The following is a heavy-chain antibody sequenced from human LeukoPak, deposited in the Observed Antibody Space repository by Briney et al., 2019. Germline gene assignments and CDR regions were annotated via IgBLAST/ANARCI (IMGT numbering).Heavy chain of an antibody. CDR2: ISAYNGNT. CDR1: GYTFTSYG. CDR3: ARVSGIAMAPTGNGMDV. Sequence: ASVKVSCKASGYTFTSYGISWVRQAPGQGLEWMGWISAYNGNTNYAQKLQGRVTMTTDTSTSTAYMELRSLRSDDTAVYYCARVSGIAMAPTGNGMDVWGQGTTVTVSS. V-gene: IGHV1-18*01. D-gene: IGHD6-19*01. J-gene: IGHJ6*02.